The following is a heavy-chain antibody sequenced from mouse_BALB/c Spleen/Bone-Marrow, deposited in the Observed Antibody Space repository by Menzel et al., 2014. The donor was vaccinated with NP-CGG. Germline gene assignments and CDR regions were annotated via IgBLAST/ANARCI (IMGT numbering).Heavy chain of an antibody. D-gene: IGHD1-2*01. CDR1: GYTFTSYN. CDR3: ARRGISTAAWYFDV. V-gene: IGHV1-12*01. Sequence: SGAELVKPGASVKMSCKASGYTFTSYNMHWVKQTPGQGLEWIGSIYPGNGDTSYNQKFKGKATLTADKSSSTAYMQLSSLTSEDSAVYYCARRGISTAAWYFDVWGAGTTVTVS. CDR2: IYPGNGDT. J-gene: IGHJ1*01.